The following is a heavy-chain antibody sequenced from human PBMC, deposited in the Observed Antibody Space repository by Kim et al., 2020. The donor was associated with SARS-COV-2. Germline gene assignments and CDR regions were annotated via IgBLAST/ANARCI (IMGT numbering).Heavy chain of an antibody. CDR3: AKDGGDYDFWSGYLGPPFDY. Sequence: GGSLRLSCAASGFTFSSYGMHWVRQAPGKGLEWVAVISYDGSNKYYADSVKGRFTISRDNSKNTLYLQMNSLRAEDTAVYYCAKDGGDYDFWSGYLGPPFDYWGQGTLVTVSS. D-gene: IGHD3-3*01. CDR1: GFTFSSYG. CDR2: ISYDGSNK. J-gene: IGHJ4*02. V-gene: IGHV3-30*18.